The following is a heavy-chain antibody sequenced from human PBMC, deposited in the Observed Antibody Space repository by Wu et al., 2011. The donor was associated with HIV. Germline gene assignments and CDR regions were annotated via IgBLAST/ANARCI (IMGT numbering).Heavy chain of an antibody. CDR1: GYTFPNYW. J-gene: IGHJ3*02. V-gene: IGHV5-51*01. CDR3: ARRGRWNDGLDI. CDR2: IYPDDSET. D-gene: IGHD1-1*01. Sequence: QSGAEVKKPGESLKISCKSSGYTFPNYWIGWVRQIPGKGLEWMGIIYPDDSETRYSPSFEGQVTISADKSITTAYLQWSSVKASDTAMYYCARRGRWNDGLDIWGQGTMVTVSS.